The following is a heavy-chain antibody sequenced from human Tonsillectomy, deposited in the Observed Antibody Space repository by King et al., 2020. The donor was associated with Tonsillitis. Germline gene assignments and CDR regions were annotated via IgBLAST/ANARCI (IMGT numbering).Heavy chain of an antibody. D-gene: IGHD1-7*01. CDR1: GYTFTTYW. CDR3: ARLKRYSWNYGTPGGNWFDP. CDR2: IYPHDSDT. Sequence: VQLVESGAEVKKPGESLKISCKGSGYTFTTYWIAWVRQMPGKGLEWMGIIYPHDSDTRYSPSFQGQVTISADKSITTAYLQWSRLKASDTAMYYCARLKRYSWNYGTPGGNWFDPWGQGTLVTVSS. V-gene: IGHV5-51*01. J-gene: IGHJ5*02.